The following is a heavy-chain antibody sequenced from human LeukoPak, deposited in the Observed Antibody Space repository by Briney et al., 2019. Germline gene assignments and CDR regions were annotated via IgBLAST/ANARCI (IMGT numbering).Heavy chain of an antibody. CDR2: ISAYNGNT. CDR1: GYTFTSYG. CDR3: ARGTKLPRTFDY. V-gene: IGHV1-18*04. D-gene: IGHD2-15*01. J-gene: IGHJ4*02. Sequence: ASVKVSCKASGYTFTSYGSSWVRQAPGQGLEWMGWISAYNGNTNYAQKLQGRVTMTTDTSTSTAYMELRSLRSADTAVYYCARGTKLPRTFDYWGQGTLVPVSS.